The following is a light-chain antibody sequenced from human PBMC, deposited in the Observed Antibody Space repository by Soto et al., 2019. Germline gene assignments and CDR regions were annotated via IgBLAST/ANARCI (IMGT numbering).Light chain of an antibody. CDR3: QQRNNWPLT. Sequence: EIVLTQSPATLSLSPGERATLSCRASQSVSSYLAWYQQKPGQAPRPLIFDASDRAPGIPARFSGSGSGTDFTLTISSLEPEDSAVYYCQQRNNWPLTFGGGTKVEIK. CDR2: DAS. CDR1: QSVSSY. J-gene: IGKJ4*01. V-gene: IGKV3-11*01.